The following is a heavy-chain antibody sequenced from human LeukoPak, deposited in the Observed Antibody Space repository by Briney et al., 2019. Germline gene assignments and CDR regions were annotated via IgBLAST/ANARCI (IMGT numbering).Heavy chain of an antibody. CDR2: ITGGAENT. D-gene: IGHD1-26*01. J-gene: IGHJ4*02. V-gene: IGHV3-23*01. CDR1: GFTFSGHA. Sequence: GEALRLSCAASGFTFSGHAMSWVRQAPGKGRNWLSIITGGAENTYYADSVKGRFTISRDNSKNTVYLQMDSLRVEDTAVYYCAKVLSGSQDYWGQGTLVTVFS. CDR3: AKVLSGSQDY.